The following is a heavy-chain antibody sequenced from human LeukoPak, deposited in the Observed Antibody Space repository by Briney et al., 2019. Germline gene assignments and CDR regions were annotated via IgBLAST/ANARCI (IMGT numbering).Heavy chain of an antibody. CDR2: INPSGGST. J-gene: IGHJ4*02. Sequence: GASVKVSCKASGYTFTSYYMHWVRQAPGQGLEWMGIINPSGGSTSYAQKFQGGVTMTRDTSTSTVYMELSSLRSEDTAVYYCARAVDDSSGYYTLTSYYFDYWGQGTLVTVSS. V-gene: IGHV1-46*01. CDR3: ARAVDDSSGYYTLTSYYFDY. CDR1: GYTFTSYY. D-gene: IGHD3-22*01.